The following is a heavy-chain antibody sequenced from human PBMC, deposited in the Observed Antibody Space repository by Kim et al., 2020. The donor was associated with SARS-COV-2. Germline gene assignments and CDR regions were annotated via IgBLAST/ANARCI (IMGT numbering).Heavy chain of an antibody. CDR3: AREWGVIAADIYYYYGMDV. CDR2: IYHSGST. Sequence: SETLSLTCAVSGGSISSSNWWSWVRQPPGKGLEWIGEIYHSGSTNYNPSLKSRVTISVDKSKNQFSLKLSSVTAADTAVYYCAREWGVIAADIYYYYGMDVWGQGTTVTVSS. J-gene: IGHJ6*02. CDR1: GGSISSSNW. D-gene: IGHD6-25*01. V-gene: IGHV4-4*02.